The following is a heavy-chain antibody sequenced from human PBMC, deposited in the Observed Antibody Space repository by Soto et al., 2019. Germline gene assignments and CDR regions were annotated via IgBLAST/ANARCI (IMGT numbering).Heavy chain of an antibody. V-gene: IGHV4-38-2*01. D-gene: IGHD3-22*01. CDR1: GYSISTGYY. J-gene: IGHJ4*02. CDR2: IYRSGST. CDR3: ARVAYFDTTGYYYYFDY. Sequence: SETLSLTCAVSGYSISTGYYWGWIRQPPGKGLEGIGSIYRSGSTYYNPSLKSRVTISMHMSKNQFSLKLTSVTAADPAVYYCARVAYFDTTGYYYYFDYWGQGTLVIVS.